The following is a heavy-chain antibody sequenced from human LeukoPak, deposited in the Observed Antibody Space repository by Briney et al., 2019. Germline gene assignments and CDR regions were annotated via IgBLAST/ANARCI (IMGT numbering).Heavy chain of an antibody. J-gene: IGHJ4*02. CDR2: IYTSGST. CDR3: ARERAAAGHYYFDY. Sequence: SETLSPTCTVSGGSISSGSYYWSWIRQPAGKGLEWIGRIYTSGSTNYNPSLKSRVTISVDTSKNQFSLKLSSVTAADTAVYYCARERAAAGHYYFDYWGQGTLVTVSS. D-gene: IGHD6-13*01. CDR1: GGSISSGSYY. V-gene: IGHV4-61*02.